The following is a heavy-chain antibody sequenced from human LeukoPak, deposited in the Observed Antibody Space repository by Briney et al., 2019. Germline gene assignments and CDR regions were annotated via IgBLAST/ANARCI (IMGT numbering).Heavy chain of an antibody. D-gene: IGHD2-2*01. CDR1: GFPFSSYW. CDR2: INSDGSST. V-gene: IGHV3-74*01. CDR3: AKETIVPAGFFDY. J-gene: IGHJ4*02. Sequence: GGSLRLSCAASGFPFSSYWLHWVRQAPGKGLVWVSRINSDGSSTRYADSVKGRFTISRDNAKNTVYLQMNSLRAEDTAVYYCAKETIVPAGFFDYWGQGTLVTVSS.